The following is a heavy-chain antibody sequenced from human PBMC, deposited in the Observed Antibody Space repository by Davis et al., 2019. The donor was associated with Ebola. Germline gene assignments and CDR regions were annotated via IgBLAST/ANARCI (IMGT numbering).Heavy chain of an antibody. CDR2: INPNSGGT. J-gene: IGHJ3*02. D-gene: IGHD3-16*01. CDR3: GTSWGGGAFDI. V-gene: IGHV1-2*02. Sequence: ASVKVSCKASGYTFTGHYMYWVRQAPGQGLVWMGWINPNSGGTNYAQKFQGRVTMTRDTSINTVYMELSSLRSDDTAVYYCGTSWGGGAFDIWGQGTMVTVSS. CDR1: GYTFTGHY.